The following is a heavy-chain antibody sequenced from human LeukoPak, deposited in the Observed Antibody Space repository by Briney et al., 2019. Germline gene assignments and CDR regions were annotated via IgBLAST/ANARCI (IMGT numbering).Heavy chain of an antibody. D-gene: IGHD5-18*01. J-gene: IGHJ4*02. V-gene: IGHV4-39*01. CDR1: GGSISSSSYY. Sequence: SETLSLTCTVSGGSISSSSYYWGWIRQPPGKGLEWIGSIYYSGSTYYNPSLKSRVTISVDTSKNQFSLKLRSVTAADTAVYYCARSGYSYLAGIYYWGQGTLVTVSS. CDR3: ARSGYSYLAGIYY. CDR2: IYYSGST.